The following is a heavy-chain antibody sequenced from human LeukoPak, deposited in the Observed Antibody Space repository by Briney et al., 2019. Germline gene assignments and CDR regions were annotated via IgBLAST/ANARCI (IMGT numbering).Heavy chain of an antibody. J-gene: IGHJ4*02. V-gene: IGHV3-23*01. D-gene: IGHD5-12*01. Sequence: GGSLRLSCAGSGFPFSIYGMNWVRQAPGKGLEWVSGISPGGGPTYYADSVKGRFTISRDDSKNTLYLQMNNLRAEDTAVYYCAKDGAWLRFDDWGQGILVTVSS. CDR1: GFPFSIYG. CDR3: AKDGAWLRFDD. CDR2: ISPGGGPT.